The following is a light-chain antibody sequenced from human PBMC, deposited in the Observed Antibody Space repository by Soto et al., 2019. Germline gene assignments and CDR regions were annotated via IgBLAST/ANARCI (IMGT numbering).Light chain of an antibody. J-gene: IGKJ5*01. Sequence: VVMQSSAILSVFPGGQAAVSCRGSQSVSSTYLTWYQQKPGQAPRPLIYSASTRATAIPARFSGSGSGTEFALTISSVQSEDVAVYYCKQEPHWPITFGQGTRLEIK. CDR2: SAS. V-gene: IGKV3-15*01. CDR1: QSVSSTY. CDR3: KQEPHWPIT.